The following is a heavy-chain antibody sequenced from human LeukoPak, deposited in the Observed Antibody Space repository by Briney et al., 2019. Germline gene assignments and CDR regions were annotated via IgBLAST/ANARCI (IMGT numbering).Heavy chain of an antibody. CDR2: IYYSGST. V-gene: IGHV4-59*08. CDR1: GGAISRWC. J-gene: IGHJ4*02. D-gene: IGHD1-26*01. CDR3: ARHEGRGSSPLRY. Sequence: SETLSLTCTVSGGAISRWCWSWLRQPPGKGLEWIGYIYYSGSTNYNPSLKSRVTISVDTSKNQFSLKLSSVTAADTAVYYCARHEGRGSSPLRYWGQGTLVTVSS.